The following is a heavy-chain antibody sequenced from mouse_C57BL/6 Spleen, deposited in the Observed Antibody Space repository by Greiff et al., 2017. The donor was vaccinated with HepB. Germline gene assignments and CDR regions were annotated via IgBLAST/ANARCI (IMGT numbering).Heavy chain of an antibody. Sequence: VQLKESGPELVKPGASVKISCKASGYSFTGYYMNWVKQSPEKSLEWIGEINPSTGGTTYNQKFKAKATLTVDKSSSTAYMQLKSLTSEDSAVYYCARTYYGYDEVVYAMDYWGQGTSVTVSS. CDR3: ARTYYGYDEVVYAMDY. V-gene: IGHV1-42*01. D-gene: IGHD2-9*01. J-gene: IGHJ4*01. CDR2: INPSTGGT. CDR1: GYSFTGYY.